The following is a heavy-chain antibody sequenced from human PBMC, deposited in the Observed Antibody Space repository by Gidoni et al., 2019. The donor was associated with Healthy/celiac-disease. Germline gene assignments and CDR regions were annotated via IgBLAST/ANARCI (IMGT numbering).Heavy chain of an antibody. J-gene: IGHJ4*02. Sequence: EVQLVESGGGMVKPGGSLILPWAAAGFTFSSYSMNWFRQAPGKGLEWVSSISSSSSYIYYADSVKGRFTISRDNAKNSLYLQMNSLRAEDTAVYYCATDCSSTSCYTYFDYWGQGTLVTVSS. CDR3: ATDCSSTSCYTYFDY. CDR2: ISSSSSYI. D-gene: IGHD2-2*02. V-gene: IGHV3-21*01. CDR1: GFTFSSYS.